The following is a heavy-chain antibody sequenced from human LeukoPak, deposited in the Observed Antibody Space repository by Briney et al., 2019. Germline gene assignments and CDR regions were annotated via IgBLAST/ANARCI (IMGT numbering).Heavy chain of an antibody. J-gene: IGHJ4*02. D-gene: IGHD2-21*01. CDR1: GFTFSSYA. CDR2: IIGRGGST. V-gene: IGHV3-23*01. CDR3: AKFLPTHIVVANYYFDY. Sequence: PGGSLRLSCAASGFTFSSYAMSWVRQAPGKGLEWVSAIIGRGGSTYYADSVKARFTISRDNSKNTLYLQMNSLRAEDTAVYYCAKFLPTHIVVANYYFDYWGQGTLVTVSS.